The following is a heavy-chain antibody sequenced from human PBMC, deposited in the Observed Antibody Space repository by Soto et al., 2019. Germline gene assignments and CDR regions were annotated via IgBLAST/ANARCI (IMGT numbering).Heavy chain of an antibody. CDR2: INWNSDSK. CDR3: AKARSSGWYGNWFDP. Sequence: LRLSCAASGFTFDDYAMHWVRQAPGKGLEWVSGINWNSDSKGYADSVKGRFIISRDNAKNSLYLQMNSLRAEDTALYYCAKARSSGWYGNWFDPWGQGXLVTVYS. D-gene: IGHD6-19*01. J-gene: IGHJ5*02. CDR1: GFTFDDYA. V-gene: IGHV3-9*01.